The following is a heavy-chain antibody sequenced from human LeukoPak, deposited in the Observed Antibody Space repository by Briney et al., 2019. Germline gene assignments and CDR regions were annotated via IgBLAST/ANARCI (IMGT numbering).Heavy chain of an antibody. Sequence: GGSLRLSCAASGFTFSDYYMSWVRQAPGKGLEWVSVIYSGGSTYYADSVKGRFTISRDNSKNTLYLQMNSLRAEDTAVYYCARANYYYYYMDVWGKGTTVTVSS. J-gene: IGHJ6*03. CDR2: IYSGGST. CDR1: GFTFSDYY. V-gene: IGHV3-53*01. CDR3: ARANYYYYYMDV.